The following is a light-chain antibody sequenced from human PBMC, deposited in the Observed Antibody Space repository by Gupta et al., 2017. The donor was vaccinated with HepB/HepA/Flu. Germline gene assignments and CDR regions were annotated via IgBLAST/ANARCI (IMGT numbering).Light chain of an antibody. Sequence: QSALTQPASVSGSPGQTITISCTGTSSDVGGYNLVSWYQQHPGKAPKVLLYEVHKRPSGLSDRFSGSKSGNTASLPISGLQAEDEGDYYCCSYAGSRTFMLFGGGTKLTVL. V-gene: IGLV2-23*02. CDR2: EVH. CDR3: CSYAGSRTFML. CDR1: SSDVGGYNL. J-gene: IGLJ2*01.